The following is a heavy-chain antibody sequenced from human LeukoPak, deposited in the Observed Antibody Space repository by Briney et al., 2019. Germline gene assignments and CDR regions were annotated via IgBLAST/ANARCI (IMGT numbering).Heavy chain of an antibody. CDR1: GFTFTNYA. CDR3: AKCVYDSSGYFYYFDY. Sequence: GGSLRLSCAASGFTFTNYAMSWVRQAPGKGLEWVSAISGSGGTTYYADSVKGRFTISRDNSKNTLYLQMNSLRAEDTAVYYCAKCVYDSSGYFYYFDYWGQGTLVTVSS. V-gene: IGHV3-23*01. CDR2: ISGSGGTT. D-gene: IGHD3-22*01. J-gene: IGHJ4*02.